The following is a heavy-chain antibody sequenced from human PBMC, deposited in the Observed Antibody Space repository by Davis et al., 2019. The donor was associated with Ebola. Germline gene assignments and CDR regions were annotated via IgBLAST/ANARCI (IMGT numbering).Heavy chain of an antibody. CDR1: GFTFSNYG. CDR3: ARDRVTTSLAY. J-gene: IGHJ4*02. D-gene: IGHD4-17*01. V-gene: IGHV3-74*01. CDR2: SNSDGSST. Sequence: GESLKISCAASGFTFSNYGMHWVRQAPGKGLVWVSRSNSDGSSTSYADSVKGRFTISRDNAKNTLYLQMNSLRAEDTAVYYCARDRVTTSLAYWGQGTLVTVSS.